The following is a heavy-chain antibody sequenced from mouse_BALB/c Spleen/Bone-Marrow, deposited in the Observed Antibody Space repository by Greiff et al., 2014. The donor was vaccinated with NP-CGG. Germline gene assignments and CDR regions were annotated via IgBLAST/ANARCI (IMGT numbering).Heavy chain of an antibody. CDR2: IYPGNGGT. Sequence: QVQLQQSGAELVRSGASVKMSCKASGYTFTSYNMHWVKQTSGQGLEWIGYIYPGNGGTNYNQKFKGKATLTADTSSSTAYMQISSLTSEDSAVYFCSRGALFRGYHISSFDYWGQGTTLTVSS. CDR1: GYTFTSYN. CDR3: SRGALFRGYHISSFDY. J-gene: IGHJ2*01. D-gene: IGHD2-2*01. V-gene: IGHV1-12*01.